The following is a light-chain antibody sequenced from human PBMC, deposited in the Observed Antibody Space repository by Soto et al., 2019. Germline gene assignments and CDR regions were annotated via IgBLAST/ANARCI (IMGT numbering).Light chain of an antibody. V-gene: IGKV3-15*01. CDR2: GAS. CDR3: QQYNSWPPYT. J-gene: IGKJ2*01. Sequence: DIVMTQSPATLSVSPGETDTLSCRASQSVSNNLAWYQQRPGHAPRLLIYGASSRAIGIPGRFSGAGSGTQFTLTISSLQSEDFAVYYCQQYNSWPPYTCGQGTKLEIK. CDR1: QSVSNN.